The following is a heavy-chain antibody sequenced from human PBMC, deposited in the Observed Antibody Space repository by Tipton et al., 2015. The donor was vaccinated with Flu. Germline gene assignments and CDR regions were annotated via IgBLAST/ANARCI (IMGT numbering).Heavy chain of an antibody. Sequence: SLRLSCAASGFTFNTYAMSWVRQAPGKGLEWVSGISYYGGKTYFADSVKGRFTISRDNSKNTLYLQMHSLRAEDTAVYYCARTRGGYCSSTSCYADYFDFWGQGTLVTVSS. CDR1: GFTFNTYA. CDR2: ISYYGGKT. CDR3: ARTRGGYCSSTSCYADYFDF. D-gene: IGHD2-2*01. J-gene: IGHJ4*02. V-gene: IGHV3-23*01.